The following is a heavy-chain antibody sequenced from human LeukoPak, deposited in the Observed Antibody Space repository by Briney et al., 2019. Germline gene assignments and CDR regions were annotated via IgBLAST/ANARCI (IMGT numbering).Heavy chain of an antibody. CDR1: GLTSTGYS. CDR3: ARDDTTSGYYEFGY. Sequence: GGSLRLSCVVSGLTSTGYSMTWVRQAPGKGLEWVSSISSSSDYIFYADSVKGRFTISRDISKNMLYLQMNSLRADDTAVYYCARDDTTSGYYEFGYWGQGTLVTVSS. V-gene: IGHV3-21*04. J-gene: IGHJ4*02. D-gene: IGHD5-12*01. CDR2: ISSSSDYI.